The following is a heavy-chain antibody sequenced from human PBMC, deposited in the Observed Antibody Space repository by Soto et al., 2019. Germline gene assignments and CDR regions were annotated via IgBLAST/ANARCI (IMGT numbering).Heavy chain of an antibody. CDR1: RYIFTNYG. CDR2: ITTYNGNT. Sequence: QVQLLQSGVEVREPGASVKVSCKAVRYIFTNYGVIWVRQAPGQGLEWMGWITTYNGNTEYAQKFQGRVTMTTDAYTRTAYMELGSLRSDDKDIYYCARALTGYGVDVWGQGTTVTVSS. V-gene: IGHV1-18*01. J-gene: IGHJ6*02. CDR3: ARALTGYGVDV.